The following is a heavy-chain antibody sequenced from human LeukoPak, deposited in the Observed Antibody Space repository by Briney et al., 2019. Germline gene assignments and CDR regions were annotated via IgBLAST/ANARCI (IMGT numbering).Heavy chain of an antibody. CDR1: GYTFTSYG. V-gene: IGHV1-18*01. D-gene: IGHD2-2*01. CDR2: ISAYNGNT. CDR3: ARDEMPTFDAFDM. Sequence: ASVKVSCKASGYTFTSYGISWVRQAPGQGLEWMGWISAYNGNTNYAQTFQGRVTMTRDTSITTAYMELSRLRSDDTAVYYCARDEMPTFDAFDMWGQGTMVTVSS. J-gene: IGHJ3*02.